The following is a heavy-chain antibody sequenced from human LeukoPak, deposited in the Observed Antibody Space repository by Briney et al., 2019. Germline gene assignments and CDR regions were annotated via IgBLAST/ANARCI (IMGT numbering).Heavy chain of an antibody. CDR2: INPSGGST. V-gene: IGHV1-46*01. CDR3: ARDLSYSGSYFDI. D-gene: IGHD1-26*01. Sequence: ASVKVSCKASGYTFTSYYMHWVRQASGQGLEWMGIINPSGGSTSYAQKFQGRVTMTRGMSTSTVYMELSSLRSEDTAVYYCARDLSYSGSYFDIWGQGTMVTVSS. J-gene: IGHJ3*02. CDR1: GYTFTSYY.